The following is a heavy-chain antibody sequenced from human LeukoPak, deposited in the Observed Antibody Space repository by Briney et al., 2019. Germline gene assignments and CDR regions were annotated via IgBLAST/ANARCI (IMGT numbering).Heavy chain of an antibody. D-gene: IGHD4-17*01. J-gene: IGHJ6*02. CDR1: GGSFSGYY. V-gene: IGHV4-34*12. CDR2: IIHSGST. CDR3: ARARKSDYGDYRGRVYYYYGMDV. Sequence: SETLSLTCAVYGGSFSGYYWSWIRQPPGKGLEWIGEIIHSGSTNYIPSLKSRVTISVDTSKNQFSLKLSSVTAADTAVYYCARARKSDYGDYRGRVYYYYGMDVWGQGTTVTVSS.